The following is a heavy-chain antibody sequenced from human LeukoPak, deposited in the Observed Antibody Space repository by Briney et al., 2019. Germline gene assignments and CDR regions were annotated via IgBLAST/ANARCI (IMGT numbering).Heavy chain of an antibody. V-gene: IGHV3-53*01. Sequence: GGSLRLSCAASGVTVSSNYMSWVRQAPGKGLEWVSVIFSDGSTYYANSVKGRFTISRDNSKSTLYLQMNSLRAEDTAVYYCARDDNWNDGVGFDYWGQGTLVTVPS. J-gene: IGHJ4*02. CDR3: ARDDNWNDGVGFDY. CDR2: IFSDGST. D-gene: IGHD1-1*01. CDR1: GVTVSSNY.